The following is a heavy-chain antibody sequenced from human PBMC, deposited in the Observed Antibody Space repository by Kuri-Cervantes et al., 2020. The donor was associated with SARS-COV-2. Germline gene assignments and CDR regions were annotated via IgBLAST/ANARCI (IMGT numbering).Heavy chain of an antibody. V-gene: IGHV3-20*04. CDR1: GFTFDGYG. D-gene: IGHD6-25*01. Sequence: GGSLRLSCAASGFTFDGYGMSWVRQAPGKGLEWVSGINWNGGSTGYADSVKGRFTISRDNAKNSLYLQMNSLRAEDTALYYCARDRSQGSENAFDIWGQGTMVTVSS. CDR2: INWNGGST. J-gene: IGHJ3*02. CDR3: ARDRSQGSENAFDI.